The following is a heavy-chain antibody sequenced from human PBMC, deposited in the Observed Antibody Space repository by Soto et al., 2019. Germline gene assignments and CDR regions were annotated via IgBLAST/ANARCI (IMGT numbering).Heavy chain of an antibody. CDR3: ARDPSYCSGGSCYSRRYYGMDV. Sequence: SETLSLTCTVSGGSISSGGYYWSWIRQHPGKGLEWIGYIYYSGSTYYNPSLKSRVTISVDTSKNQFSLKLSSVTAADTAVYYCARDPSYCSGGSCYSRRYYGMDVWGQGTKVTVSS. CDR2: IYYSGST. CDR1: GGSISSGGYY. D-gene: IGHD2-15*01. J-gene: IGHJ6*02. V-gene: IGHV4-31*03.